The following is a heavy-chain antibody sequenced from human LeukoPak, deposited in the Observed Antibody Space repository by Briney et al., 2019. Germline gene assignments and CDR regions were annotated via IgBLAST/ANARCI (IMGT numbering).Heavy chain of an antibody. CDR1: GGSISSYY. V-gene: IGHV4-4*07. J-gene: IGHJ4*02. CDR2: IYTSEST. D-gene: IGHD4-17*01. Sequence: SEPLSLTCTVSGGSISSYYWTWIRQPAGKGLEWIGRIYTSESTNYNPSLRSRVTMSVDTSKNQFSLKLSSVTAADTAVYYCARDLPGVGDYLIYWGQGTLVTVPT. CDR3: ARDLPGVGDYLIY.